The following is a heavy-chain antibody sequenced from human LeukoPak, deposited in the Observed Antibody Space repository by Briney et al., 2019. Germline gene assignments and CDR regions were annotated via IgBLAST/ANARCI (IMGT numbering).Heavy chain of an antibody. CDR1: GFTFSNAW. V-gene: IGHV3-15*07. CDR3: TTAVDQCSGGSCRVFDY. CDR2: IKSKTDGGTT. Sequence: NSGGSLRLSCAASGFTFSNAWMNWVRQAPGKGLEWVGRIKSKTDGGTTDYAAPVKGRFTISRDDSKNTLYLQMNSLKTEDTAVYYCTTAVDQCSGGSCRVFDYWGQGTLVTVSS. D-gene: IGHD2-15*01. J-gene: IGHJ4*02.